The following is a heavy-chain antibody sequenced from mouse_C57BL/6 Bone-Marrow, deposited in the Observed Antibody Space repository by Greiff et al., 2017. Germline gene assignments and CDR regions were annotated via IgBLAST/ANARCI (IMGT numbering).Heavy chain of an antibody. CDR1: GFNIKDDY. D-gene: IGHD1-1*01. CDR2: IDPENGDT. CDR3: TTRGYGSSYVYWYFDV. V-gene: IGHV14-4*01. Sequence: VQLQQSGAELVRPGASVKLSCTASGFNIKDDYMHWVKQRPEQGLEWIGWIDPENGDTEYASKFQGKATITADTSSNTAYLQLSSLTSEDTAVXYCTTRGYGSSYVYWYFDVWGTGTTVTVSS. J-gene: IGHJ1*03.